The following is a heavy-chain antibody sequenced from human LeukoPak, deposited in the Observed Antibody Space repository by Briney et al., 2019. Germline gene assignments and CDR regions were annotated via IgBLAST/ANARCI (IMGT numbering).Heavy chain of an antibody. V-gene: IGHV4-59*08. J-gene: IGHJ4*02. D-gene: IGHD3-10*01. CDR2: IYYSGST. CDR1: GGSISSYY. CDR3: AGNYYGSGSLDY. Sequence: SETLSLTCTVSGGSISSYYWSWIRQPPGKGLEWIGYIYYSGSTNCNPSLKSRVTISVDTSKNQFSLKLSSVTAADTAVYYCAGNYYGSGSLDYWGQGNLVTVSS.